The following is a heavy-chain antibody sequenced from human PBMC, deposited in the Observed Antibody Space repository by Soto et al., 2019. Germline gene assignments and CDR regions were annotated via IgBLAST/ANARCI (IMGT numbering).Heavy chain of an antibody. CDR1: GFTFSGSA. D-gene: IGHD4-4*01. CDR3: TRQSPPDYSNSPMDV. V-gene: IGHV3-73*01. J-gene: IGHJ6*03. CDR2: IRSKANSYAT. Sequence: EVQLVESGGGLVQPGGSLKLSCAASGFTFSGSAMHWVRQASGKGLEWVGRIRSKANSYATAYAASVKGRFTISRDDSKNTAYLQMNSLKTEDTAVYYCTRQSPPDYSNSPMDVWGKGTTVTVSS.